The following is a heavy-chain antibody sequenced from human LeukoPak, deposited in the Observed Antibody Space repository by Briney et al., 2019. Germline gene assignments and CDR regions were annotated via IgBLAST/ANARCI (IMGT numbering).Heavy chain of an antibody. CDR1: GYTFTGYY. V-gene: IGHV1-2*06. CDR3: ARTAARRFDY. D-gene: IGHD6-6*01. Sequence: GASVKVSCKASGYTFTGYYIHWVRQAPGQGLEWMGRINPNSGGTDYAQKFQGRVTMTRDTSASTVYMELSSLRSDDTAVYYCARTAARRFDYWGQGTLVTVSS. CDR2: INPNSGGT. J-gene: IGHJ4*02.